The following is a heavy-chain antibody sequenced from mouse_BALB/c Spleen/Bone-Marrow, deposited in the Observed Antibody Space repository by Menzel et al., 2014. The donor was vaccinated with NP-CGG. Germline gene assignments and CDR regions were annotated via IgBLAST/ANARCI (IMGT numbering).Heavy chain of an antibody. V-gene: IGHV5-12-2*01. CDR1: GFTFXSYT. J-gene: IGHJ4*01. CDR3: ARHVGNPYAMDY. CDR2: ISNGGGST. D-gene: IGHD3-1*01. Sequence: DVQLLESGGGLVQPGGSLKLSCAASGFTFXSYTMSWVRQTPEKRLEWVAYISNGGGSTYYPDTVKGRFTISRDNAKNTLYPQMSSLKSEDTAMYYCARHVGNPYAMDYWGQGTSVTVSS.